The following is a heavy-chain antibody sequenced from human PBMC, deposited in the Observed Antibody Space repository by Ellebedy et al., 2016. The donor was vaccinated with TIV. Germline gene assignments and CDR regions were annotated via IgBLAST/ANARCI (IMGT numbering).Heavy chain of an antibody. CDR3: SRGGGCGGGTCYYPDF. D-gene: IGHD2-15*01. Sequence: GESLKISCAASGFTFSTYSLNWVRQAPGKGLEWVSSISTITNYADSLRGRFTISSDNAKNSLYLQMNSLRAEDTAVYYCSRGGGCGGGTCYYPDFWGQGTLVTVSS. CDR2: ISTITNY. J-gene: IGHJ4*02. CDR1: GFTFSTYS. V-gene: IGHV3-21*01.